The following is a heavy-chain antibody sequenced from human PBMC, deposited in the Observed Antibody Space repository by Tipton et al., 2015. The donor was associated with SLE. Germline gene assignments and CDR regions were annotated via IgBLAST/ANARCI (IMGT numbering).Heavy chain of an antibody. V-gene: IGHV3-49*03. CDR3: TRDKTTMIVVVTDY. J-gene: IGHJ4*02. CDR2: IRSKAYGGTT. D-gene: IGHD3-22*01. CDR1: GFTFGDYA. Sequence: RSLRLSCTASGFTFGDYAMSWFRQAPGKGLEWVGFIRSKAYGGTTEDAASVKGRFTISRDDSKSIANLQMNSLKTEDTAVYYCTRDKTTMIVVVTDYWGQGTLVTVSS.